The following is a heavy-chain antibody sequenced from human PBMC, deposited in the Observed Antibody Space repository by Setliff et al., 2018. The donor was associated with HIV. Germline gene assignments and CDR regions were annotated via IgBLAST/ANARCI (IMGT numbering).Heavy chain of an antibody. CDR1: GGSFSGYY. V-gene: IGHV4-34*12. CDR3: ARRSGWSLDY. J-gene: IGHJ4*02. Sequence: KPSETLSLTCAVYGGSFSGYYWSWIRQPPGKGLEWIGEIIHSGSTNYNPSLKSRVTISVDTSKNQFSLKLSSVTAAGTAVYYCARRSGWSLDYWGQGTLVTVSS. D-gene: IGHD6-19*01. CDR2: IIHSGST.